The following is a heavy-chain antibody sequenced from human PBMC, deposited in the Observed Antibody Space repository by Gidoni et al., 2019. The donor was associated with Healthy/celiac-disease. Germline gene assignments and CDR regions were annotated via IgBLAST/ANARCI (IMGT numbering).Heavy chain of an antibody. V-gene: IGHV4-34*01. J-gene: IGHJ4*02. D-gene: IGHD5-18*01. CDR2: VRHSGST. CDR3: ARGVDTAMGYYFDY. Sequence: QVQLQQSGAGLGKPSETLSPICAVYAGSFSGYYWSWIRQPPGKGLEWVGEVRHSGSTNYNPSLKSRVTISVDTSKKQISLKLSSVTAADTAVYYCARGVDTAMGYYFDYWGQGTLVTVSS. CDR1: AGSFSGYY.